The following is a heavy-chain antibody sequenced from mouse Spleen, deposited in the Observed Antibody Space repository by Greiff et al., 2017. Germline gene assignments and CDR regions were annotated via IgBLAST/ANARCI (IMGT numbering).Heavy chain of an antibody. Sequence: EVQLVESGPGLVKPSQSLSLTCSVTGYSITSGYYWNWIRQFPGNKLEWMGYISYDGSNNYNPSLKNRISITRDTSKNQFFLKLNSVTTEDTATYYCAREGYGSPWYFDVWGTGTTVTVSS. D-gene: IGHD1-1*01. CDR1: GYSITSGYY. CDR2: ISYDGSN. V-gene: IGHV3-6*01. CDR3: AREGYGSPWYFDV. J-gene: IGHJ1*03.